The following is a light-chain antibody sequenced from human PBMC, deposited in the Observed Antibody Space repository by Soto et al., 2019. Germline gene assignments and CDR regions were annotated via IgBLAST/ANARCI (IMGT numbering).Light chain of an antibody. V-gene: IGKV1-5*03. J-gene: IGKJ4*01. CDR3: QQYNRHSPVT. CDR2: KAS. CDR1: EHINTW. Sequence: DIQMTQSPSTLSASVGDRVTITCRASEHINTWVAWYQQKPGKAPKVLIYKASNLASGVPSRFSGSGSGTEFTLTISSRQPDYFATYYCQQYNRHSPVTVGGGTKGQIK.